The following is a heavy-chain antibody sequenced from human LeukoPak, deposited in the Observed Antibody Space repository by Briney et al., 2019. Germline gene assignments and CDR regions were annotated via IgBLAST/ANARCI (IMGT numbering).Heavy chain of an antibody. CDR2: MSSDGSNK. CDR1: GFTFSSYA. J-gene: IGHJ4*02. D-gene: IGHD3-22*01. Sequence: PGGSLRLSCAASGFTFSSYAMHWVRQAPGKGPEWVAVMSSDGSNKYYADSVKGRFAISRDNSKNTLYLQMNSLRAEDTAVYYCARDRLSVFDYWGQGTLVTVSS. V-gene: IGHV3-30*09. CDR3: ARDRLSVFDY.